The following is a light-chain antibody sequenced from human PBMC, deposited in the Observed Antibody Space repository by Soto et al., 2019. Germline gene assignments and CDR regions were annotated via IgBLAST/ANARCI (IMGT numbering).Light chain of an antibody. V-gene: IGLV2-14*01. Sequence: QAALTQPASVSGSPGQSITISCTGTSSDVGGYNYVSWYQQHPGRAPKLLIYGVNNRPSGVSSRFSGSKSGNTASLTISGLQAEDEADYYCCSYAGSSTFVFGTGTKLTVL. CDR3: CSYAGSSTFV. CDR1: SSDVGGYNY. CDR2: GVN. J-gene: IGLJ1*01.